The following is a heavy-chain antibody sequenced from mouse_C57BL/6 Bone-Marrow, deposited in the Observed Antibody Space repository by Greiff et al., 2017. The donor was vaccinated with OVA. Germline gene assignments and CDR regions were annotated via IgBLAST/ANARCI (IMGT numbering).Heavy chain of an antibody. CDR2: ISSGGSYT. Sequence: EVQVVESGGDLVKPGGSLKLSCAASGFTFSSYGMSWVRQTPDKRLEWVATISSGGSYTYYPDSVKGRFTISRDNAKNTLYLQMSSLKSEDTAMYYCARQGITTVSHYWGQGTTLTVSS. J-gene: IGHJ2*01. CDR3: ARQGITTVSHY. V-gene: IGHV5-6*01. D-gene: IGHD1-1*01. CDR1: GFTFSSYG.